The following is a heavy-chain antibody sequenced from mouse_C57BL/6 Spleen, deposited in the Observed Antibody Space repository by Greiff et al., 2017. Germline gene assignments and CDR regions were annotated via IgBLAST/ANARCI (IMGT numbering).Heavy chain of an antibody. CDR3: TVTTVVDSYYFDY. V-gene: IGHV1-15*01. J-gene: IGHJ2*01. D-gene: IGHD1-1*01. CDR1: GYTFTDYE. CDR2: IDPETGGT. Sequence: VQLKESGAELVRPGASVTLSCKASGYTFTDYEMHWVKQTPVHGLEWIGAIDPETGGTAYNQKFKGKAILTADKSSSTAYMELRSLTSEDSAVYYCTVTTVVDSYYFDYWGQGTTLTVSS.